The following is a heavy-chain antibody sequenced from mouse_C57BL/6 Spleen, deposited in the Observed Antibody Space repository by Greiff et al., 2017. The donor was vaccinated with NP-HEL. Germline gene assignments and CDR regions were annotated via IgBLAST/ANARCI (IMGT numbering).Heavy chain of an antibody. CDR2: INPSNGGT. CDR3: AKGGGYGLDY. V-gene: IGHV1-53*01. CDR1: GYTFTSYW. J-gene: IGHJ2*01. D-gene: IGHD2-2*01. Sequence: QVQLQQPGTELVKPGASVKLSCTASGYTFTSYWMHWVKQRPGQGLEWIGNINPSNGGTNYNEKFKSQVPLSVDKSSSTAYMQLSSLTSEDAAVYYYAKGGGYGLDYWGQGTTLTVSS.